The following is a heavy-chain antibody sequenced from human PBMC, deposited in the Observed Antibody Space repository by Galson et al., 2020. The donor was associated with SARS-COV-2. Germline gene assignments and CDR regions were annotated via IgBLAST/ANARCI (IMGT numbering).Heavy chain of an antibody. V-gene: IGHV4-31*01. J-gene: IGHJ4*02. CDR2: IYYSGST. CDR3: ARARITMIVVVNEFDY. CDR1: GGSISSGGYY. D-gene: IGHD3-22*01. Sequence: SQTLSLTCTVSGGSISSGGYYWSWIRQHPGKGLEWIGYIYYSGSTYYNPSLKSQVTISVDTSKNQFSLKLSSVTAADTAVYYCARARITMIVVVNEFDYWGQGTLVTVSS.